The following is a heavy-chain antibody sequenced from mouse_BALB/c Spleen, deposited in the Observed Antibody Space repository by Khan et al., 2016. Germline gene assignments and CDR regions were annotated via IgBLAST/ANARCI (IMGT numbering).Heavy chain of an antibody. V-gene: IGHV9-3-1*01. Sequence: QIQLVQSGPELKKPGETVKISCKASGYTFTNYGMNWVKQAPGKGLKWMGWMNTYTGEPTYADDFKGRFAFSLKTSARTAYLQINNLNNEDTATDFCARDYDYDGDWYFDVWGAGTTVTVSS. CDR1: GYTFTNYG. D-gene: IGHD2-4*01. CDR3: ARDYDYDGDWYFDV. J-gene: IGHJ1*01. CDR2: MNTYTGEP.